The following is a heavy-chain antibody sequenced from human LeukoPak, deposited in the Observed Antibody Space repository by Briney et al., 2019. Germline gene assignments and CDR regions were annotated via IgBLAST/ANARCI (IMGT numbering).Heavy chain of an antibody. J-gene: IGHJ6*02. D-gene: IGHD3-10*01. Sequence: SETLSLTCTVSGGSISSSSYYWGWIRQPPGKGLEWIGSIYYSGSPYYNPSLKSRVTISVDTSKNQFSLKLSSVTAADTAVYYCARRGYYGSGSYYSGGMDVWGQGTTVTVSS. V-gene: IGHV4-39*01. CDR1: GGSISSSSYY. CDR2: IYYSGSP. CDR3: ARRGYYGSGSYYSGGMDV.